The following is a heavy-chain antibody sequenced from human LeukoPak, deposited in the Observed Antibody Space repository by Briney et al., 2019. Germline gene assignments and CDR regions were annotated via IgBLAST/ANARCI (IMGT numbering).Heavy chain of an antibody. J-gene: IGHJ4*02. D-gene: IGHD5-24*01. CDR2: ISGSGGST. CDR1: GFTFSSYG. CDR3: ARGRDGYNWHFDY. Sequence: GGTLRLSCAASGFTFSSYGMSWVRQAPGKGLEWVSAISGSGGSTYYADSVKGRFTISRDNSKNTLYLQMNSLRAEDTAVYYCARGRDGYNWHFDYWGQGTLVTVSS. V-gene: IGHV3-23*01.